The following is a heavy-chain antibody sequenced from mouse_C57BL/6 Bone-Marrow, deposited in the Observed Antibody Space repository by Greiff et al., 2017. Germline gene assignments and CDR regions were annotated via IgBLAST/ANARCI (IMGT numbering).Heavy chain of an antibody. D-gene: IGHD4-1*01. CDR2: IYPGDGDT. J-gene: IGHJ2*01. CDR3: ARDWDYVDY. CDR1: GYAFRTYR. V-gene: IGHV1-80*01. Sequence: QVQLQQSGAELVKPGASVKISCKVSGYAFRTYRMNWVKQRPGKGLEWIGQIYPGDGDTNYNGKFKGKATLTADKYSSTAYMQLSSLTSEDSAVYFCARDWDYVDYWGKGTTHTVS.